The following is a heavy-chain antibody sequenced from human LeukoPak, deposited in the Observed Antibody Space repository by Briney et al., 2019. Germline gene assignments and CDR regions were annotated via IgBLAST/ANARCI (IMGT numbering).Heavy chain of an antibody. CDR2: GDYSGGT. J-gene: IGHJ4*02. CDR3: AGERGEEYSSGWYKRNYFDN. D-gene: IGHD6-19*01. Sequence: SETLSLTCTVSGDSFSSVTDYWAWIRQPPGKGLEWIASGDYSGGTYYKPSLESRVAISADMSKNQFSLKLTSVTGADTAVYYCAGERGEEYSSGWYKRNYFDNWGQGIRVTVSS. CDR1: GDSFSSVTDY. V-gene: IGHV4-39*07.